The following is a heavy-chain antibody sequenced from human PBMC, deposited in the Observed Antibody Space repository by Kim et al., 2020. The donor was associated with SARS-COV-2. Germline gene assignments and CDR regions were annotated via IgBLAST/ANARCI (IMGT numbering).Heavy chain of an antibody. V-gene: IGHV3-11*01. Sequence: GGSLRLSCAASGFTFSDYYMSWIRQAPGKGLEWVSYISSSGSTIYYADSVKGRFTISRDNAKNSLYLQMNSLRAEDTAVYYCARDGKSYYDFWSGYGWRSYDYYGMDVWGRDTTVTVSS. J-gene: IGHJ6*02. CDR2: ISSSGSTI. D-gene: IGHD3-3*01. CDR3: ARDGKSYYDFWSGYGWRSYDYYGMDV. CDR1: GFTFSDYY.